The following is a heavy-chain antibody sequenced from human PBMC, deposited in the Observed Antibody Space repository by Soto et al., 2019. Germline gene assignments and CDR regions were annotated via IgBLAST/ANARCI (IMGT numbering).Heavy chain of an antibody. CDR1: GYTFTSYA. Sequence: ASVKVSCKASGYTFTSYAMHWVRQAPGQRLEWMGWINAGNGNTKYSQKFQGRVTIHRDTSASTAYMELSSLRSEDTAVYYCARSAYYSSSSYYYGMDVWGQGTTVTVSS. CDR3: ARSAYYSSSSYYYGMDV. V-gene: IGHV1-3*01. D-gene: IGHD6-13*01. CDR2: INAGNGNT. J-gene: IGHJ6*02.